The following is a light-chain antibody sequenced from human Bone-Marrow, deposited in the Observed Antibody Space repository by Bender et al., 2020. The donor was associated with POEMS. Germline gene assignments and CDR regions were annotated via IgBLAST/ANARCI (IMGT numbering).Light chain of an antibody. V-gene: IGLV2-14*01. CDR3: QAYDSSLSVYV. Sequence: QSALTQPASVSGSPGQSIAISCTGTSSDVGGYSHVSWYQQHPGKVPKLLLFAVSNRPSGVPERFSGSKSGTSASLAITGLQAEDEADFYCQAYDSSLSVYVFGTGTKVTVL. J-gene: IGLJ1*01. CDR1: SSDVGGYSH. CDR2: AVS.